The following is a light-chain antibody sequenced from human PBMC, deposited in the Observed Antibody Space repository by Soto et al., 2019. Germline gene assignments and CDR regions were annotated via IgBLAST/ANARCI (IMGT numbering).Light chain of an antibody. V-gene: IGKV3-15*01. CDR1: QSVSSN. CDR3: QQCNDWPHT. J-gene: IGKJ2*01. CDR2: GAS. Sequence: EIVMTQSPATLSVSPGERATLSCRASQSVSSNLAWYQQKPGQAPRLLICGASTRATGIPARFSGRGSGTEFTLTISSLQSEDCAVYYCQQCNDWPHTFGQGTNLEIK.